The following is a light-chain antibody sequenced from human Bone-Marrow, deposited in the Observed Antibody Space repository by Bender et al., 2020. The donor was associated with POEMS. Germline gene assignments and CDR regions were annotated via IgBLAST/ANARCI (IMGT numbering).Light chain of an antibody. CDR3: SSFTTSSTFWI. CDR1: SSDFGGYDY. Sequence: QSALTQPPSASGSPGQSVTISCTGTSSDFGGYDYVSWYRQYPGKAPKLIIYEVSKRPSGVPDRFSGSKSGNTASLTVSGLQAEDEADYYCSSFTTSSTFWIFGGGTRLTVL. CDR2: EVS. J-gene: IGLJ2*01. V-gene: IGLV2-8*01.